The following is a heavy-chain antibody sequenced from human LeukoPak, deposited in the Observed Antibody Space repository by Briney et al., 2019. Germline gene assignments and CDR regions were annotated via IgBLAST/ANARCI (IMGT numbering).Heavy chain of an antibody. D-gene: IGHD3-22*01. CDR3: ARERKVNDSSGYSFEY. CDR2: IKQDGSEK. CDR1: GFTFSSYW. J-gene: IGHJ4*02. V-gene: IGHV3-7*01. Sequence: GESLRLSCAASGFTFSSYWMSWVRQAPGKGLEWVANIKQDGSEKYYVDSVKGRFTISRDNAKNSLYLQMNSLRAEDTAVYYCARERKVNDSSGYSFEYWGQGTLVTVSS.